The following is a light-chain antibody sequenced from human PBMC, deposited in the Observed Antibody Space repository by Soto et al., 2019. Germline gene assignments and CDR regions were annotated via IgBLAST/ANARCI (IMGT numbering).Light chain of an antibody. Sequence: IVMTQSPDSLAVSLGERATINCKSSQSVLYSSNNKNYLAWYQQKPGQPPKLLIYWASTRESGVPDRFSGSGSGTDFTLTISSLQAEDVAVYYCQQYYSPPLTFGGGTKVDIK. CDR2: WAS. CDR1: QSVLYSSNNKNY. CDR3: QQYYSPPLT. V-gene: IGKV4-1*01. J-gene: IGKJ4*01.